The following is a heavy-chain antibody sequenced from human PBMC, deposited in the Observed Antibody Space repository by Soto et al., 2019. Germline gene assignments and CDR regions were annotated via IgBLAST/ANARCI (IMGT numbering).Heavy chain of an antibody. J-gene: IGHJ4*02. D-gene: IGHD3-22*01. CDR2: ISGTGGGT. CDR1: GFTFRNYG. V-gene: IGHV3-23*01. Sequence: EVQLLESGGDLVQPGGSLRLSCAASGFTFRNYGMTWVRQAPGKGLEWVSSISGTGGGTYYADSVKGRFTISRDNSKNTLYLHLCSLRADATAVYYCAKVEDGSGSDYWGQGTLVTVSS. CDR3: AKVEDGSGSDY.